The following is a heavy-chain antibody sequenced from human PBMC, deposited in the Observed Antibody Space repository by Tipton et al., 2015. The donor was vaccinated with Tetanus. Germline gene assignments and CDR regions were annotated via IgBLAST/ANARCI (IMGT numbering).Heavy chain of an antibody. CDR2: ISYSGST. CDR3: ARHLTYTHTSRYFDY. V-gene: IGHV4-39*01. D-gene: IGHD2/OR15-2a*01. J-gene: IGHJ4*02. Sequence: TLSLTCTVSGASISSSGRFDCGWIRQPPGKGLEWIGTISYSGSTSYSPSLKSRVTMSVDTSRNQFSLNLTSVTAADTAVYYCARHLTYTHTSRYFDYWGLGTLVTVSS. CDR1: GASISSSGRFD.